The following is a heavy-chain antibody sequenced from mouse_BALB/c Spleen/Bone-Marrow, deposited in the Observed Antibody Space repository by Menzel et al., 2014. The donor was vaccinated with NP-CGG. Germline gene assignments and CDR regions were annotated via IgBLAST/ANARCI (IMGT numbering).Heavy chain of an antibody. CDR3: ARGAYYGPDY. J-gene: IGHJ2*01. Sequence: QVQLQQSGAELVKPGASVKLSCKASGYTFTRYWMEWVKQRPGQGLEWIGEINPSNGRTNYNEKFKSKATLTVDKSSSTAYMQLSSLTSEGSAVYYCARGAYYGPDYWGQGTTLTVSS. CDR1: GYTFTRYW. D-gene: IGHD1-2*01. CDR2: INPSNGRT. V-gene: IGHV1S81*02.